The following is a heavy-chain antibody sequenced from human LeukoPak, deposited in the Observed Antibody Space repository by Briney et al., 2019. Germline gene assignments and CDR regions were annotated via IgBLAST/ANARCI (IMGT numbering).Heavy chain of an antibody. CDR1: GGSISSYY. D-gene: IGHD5-18*01. V-gene: IGHV4-59*01. CDR2: IYYSGST. J-gene: IGHJ6*03. Sequence: SETLSLTCTVSGGSISSYYWSWIRQPPGKGLEWIGYIYYSGSTNYNPSLKSRVTISVDTSKNQFSLKLSFVTAADTAVYYCARNTAMEYYYMDVWGKGTTVTVSS. CDR3: ARNTAMEYYYMDV.